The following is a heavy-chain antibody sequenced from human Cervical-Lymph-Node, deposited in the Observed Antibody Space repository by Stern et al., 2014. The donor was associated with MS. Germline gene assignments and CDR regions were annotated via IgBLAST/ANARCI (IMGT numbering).Heavy chain of an antibody. V-gene: IGHV7-4-1*02. CDR1: GYTFTNYP. D-gene: IGHD2-2*03. CDR2: ININTGKA. CDR3: VRDFVDIPMVTRSDYLDY. Sequence: AQLAESGSELKKPGASVNVSCKASGYTFTNYPMNWVRQAPGQGLEWMGWININTGKATYAHGFTGRFVFSLDTSVSTAYLQISSLKAEDTAVYYCVRDFVDIPMVTRSDYLDYWGQGTLVTVSS. J-gene: IGHJ4*02.